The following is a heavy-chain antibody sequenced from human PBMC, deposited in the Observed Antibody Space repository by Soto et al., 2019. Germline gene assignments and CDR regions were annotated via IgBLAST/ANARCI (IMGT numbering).Heavy chain of an antibody. Sequence: QVQLQESGPGLVKPSQTLSLTCTVSGGSISSGDYYWCWIRQPPGKGMEWIGSIFYSGNTQYNPAPRSRLTISVDTSKNQFSLKLSSVTAADSAVYYCARASAYTATDFDYWGQGTLVTVSS. CDR2: IFYSGNT. CDR1: GGSISSGDYY. D-gene: IGHD2-15*01. CDR3: ARASAYTATDFDY. V-gene: IGHV4-30-4*01. J-gene: IGHJ4*02.